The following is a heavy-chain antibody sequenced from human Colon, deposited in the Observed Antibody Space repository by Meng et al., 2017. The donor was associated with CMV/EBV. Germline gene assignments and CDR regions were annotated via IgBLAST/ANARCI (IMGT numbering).Heavy chain of an antibody. CDR1: GFTFSTYW. V-gene: IGHV3-74*01. J-gene: IGHJ3*01. CDR2: INSDDSST. Sequence: GESLKISCAASGFTFSTYWMHWVRQAPGKGLVWVSRINSDDSSTNYADSVKGRFTISRDNAKNTLYLQMNSLRAEDTAVYYCARDPFIKAFDLWGQGTMVTVSS. CDR3: ARDPFIKAFDL.